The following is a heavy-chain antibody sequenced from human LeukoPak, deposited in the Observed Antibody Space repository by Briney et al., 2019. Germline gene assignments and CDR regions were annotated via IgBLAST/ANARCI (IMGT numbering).Heavy chain of an antibody. CDR3: ARDKVYDGYYDSSGYGEFDY. D-gene: IGHD3-22*01. CDR2: VNPHSGGT. V-gene: IGHV1-2*02. CDR1: GYSFIDYY. Sequence: ASVKIFCRASGYSFIDYYIHWVRQPPGQGLEWMGWVNPHSGGTKFAQKFQGRVTITRDTSINTAYMEVSSLRSDDTAVYYCARDKVYDGYYDSSGYGEFDYWGQGTLVTVSS. J-gene: IGHJ4*02.